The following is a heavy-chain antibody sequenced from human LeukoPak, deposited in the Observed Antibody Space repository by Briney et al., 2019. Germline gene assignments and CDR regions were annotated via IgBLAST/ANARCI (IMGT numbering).Heavy chain of an antibody. CDR1: GFTFSSFS. V-gene: IGHV3-48*01. CDR3: AKVRSSSWYSWYFDL. D-gene: IGHD6-13*01. J-gene: IGHJ2*01. Sequence: GGSLRLSCAASGFTFSSFSMNWVRQAPGKGLEWVSYISSSSTIYYADSVKGRFTISRDNAKNSLYLQMNSLRAEDTAVYYCAKVRSSSWYSWYFDLWGRGTLVTVSS. CDR2: ISSSSTI.